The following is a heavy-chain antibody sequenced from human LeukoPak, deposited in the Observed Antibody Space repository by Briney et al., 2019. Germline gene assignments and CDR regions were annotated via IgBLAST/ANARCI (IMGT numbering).Heavy chain of an antibody. J-gene: IGHJ4*02. Sequence: SVKISCMASGGTFSSYAISWVRQAPGQGLEWMGGIIPIFGTANYAQKFQGRVTITTDESTSTAYMELSSLRSEDTAVYYCATSAPNLGYCSSTSCYTLDYWGQGTLVTVSS. CDR2: IIPIFGTA. D-gene: IGHD2-2*02. CDR3: ATSAPNLGYCSSTSCYTLDY. V-gene: IGHV1-69*05. CDR1: GGTFSSYA.